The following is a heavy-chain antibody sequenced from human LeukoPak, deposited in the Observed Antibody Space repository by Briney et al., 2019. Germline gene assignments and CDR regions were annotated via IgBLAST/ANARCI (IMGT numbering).Heavy chain of an antibody. J-gene: IGHJ4*02. Sequence: PGGSLRLSCAASGFTFSSYGMHWVRQAPGKGLEGVAVISYDGSNKYYADSVKRRFTISRDNSKNTLYLQMNSLRAEDTAVYSCAKSAWFGELPLYFDYWGQGTLVTVSS. CDR2: ISYDGSNK. D-gene: IGHD3-10*01. CDR1: GFTFSSYG. CDR3: AKSAWFGELPLYFDY. V-gene: IGHV3-30*18.